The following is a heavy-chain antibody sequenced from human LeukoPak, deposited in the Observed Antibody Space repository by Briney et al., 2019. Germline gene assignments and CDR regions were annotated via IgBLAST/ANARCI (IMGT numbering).Heavy chain of an antibody. CDR1: GFTFDDFA. CDR3: ARDARYCSGGSCLYYVDV. D-gene: IGHD2-15*01. V-gene: IGHV3-20*04. CDR2: ISWNGGNT. J-gene: IGHJ6*03. Sequence: RPGGSLRLSCEASGFTFDDFAMSWVRQPPGKGLEWVSAISWNGGNTFYADSVKGRFTISRDNAKNSLYLQMSSLTAEDTALYYCARDARYCSGGSCLYYVDVWGEGTTVTVSS.